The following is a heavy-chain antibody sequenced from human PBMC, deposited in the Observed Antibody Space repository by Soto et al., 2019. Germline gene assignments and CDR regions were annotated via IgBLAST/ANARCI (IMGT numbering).Heavy chain of an antibody. CDR3: AKEGTYSRYSTAYYYYYMDV. Sequence: GGSLRLSCADSGFTVSSNYMSWVRQAPGKGLEWIAVIYSGGSTYYADSVKGRFTISRDNSKNTLYLQMNSLRAEDTAVYYCAKEGTYSRYSTAYYYYYMDVWGKGTTVTVSS. CDR2: IYSGGST. CDR1: GFTVSSNY. D-gene: IGHD6-13*01. V-gene: IGHV3-66*01. J-gene: IGHJ6*03.